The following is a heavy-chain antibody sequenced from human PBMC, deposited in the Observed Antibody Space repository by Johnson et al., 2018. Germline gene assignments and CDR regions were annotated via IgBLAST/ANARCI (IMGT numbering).Heavy chain of an antibody. CDR2: IIPILGIA. Sequence: QVQLVQSGAEVKKXGSSVKVSCKASGGTFSSYTISWVRQAPGQGLEWMGRIIPILGIANYAQKFQGRVTITADESTNTAYMELSSLRMDDTAVYYGVRDNGGSGNDHTGMDVWGLGTTVTVSS. V-gene: IGHV1-69*04. J-gene: IGHJ6*02. D-gene: IGHD1-26*01. CDR1: GGTFSSYT. CDR3: VRDNGGSGNDHTGMDV.